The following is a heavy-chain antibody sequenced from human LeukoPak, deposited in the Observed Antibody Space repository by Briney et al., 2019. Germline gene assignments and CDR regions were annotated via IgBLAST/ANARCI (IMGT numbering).Heavy chain of an antibody. J-gene: IGHJ6*02. D-gene: IGHD4-17*01. CDR1: GYIFTSYG. CDR2: ISAYNGNT. Sequence: ASVKVSCKASGYIFTSYGISWVRQAPGQGLEWMGWISAYNGNTNYAQKLQGRVTMTTDTSTSTAYMELRSLRSDDTAVYYCARAVNDYGDYEDYYYGMDVWGQGTTVTVSS. CDR3: ARAVNDYGDYEDYYYGMDV. V-gene: IGHV1-18*01.